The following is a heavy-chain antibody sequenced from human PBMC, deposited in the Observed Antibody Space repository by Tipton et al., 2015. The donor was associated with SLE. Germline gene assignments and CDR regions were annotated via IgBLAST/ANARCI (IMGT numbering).Heavy chain of an antibody. D-gene: IGHD3-3*01. CDR2: IYYGGKT. CDR1: GGSVSRGYYH. V-gene: IGHV4-31*03. J-gene: IGHJ4*02. CDR3: ARARPLSSGVVLTPDY. Sequence: TLSLTCSVSGGSVSRGYYHWTWIRQLPGRGLEWIGYIYYGGKTHYNPSLNSRVTISIDTSKNHFSLRLSSVTAADTAVYYCARARPLSSGVVLTPDYWGQGTLVTVSS.